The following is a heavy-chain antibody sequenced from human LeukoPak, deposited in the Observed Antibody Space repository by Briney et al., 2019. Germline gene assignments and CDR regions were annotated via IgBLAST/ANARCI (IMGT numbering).Heavy chain of an antibody. CDR2: INHSGST. J-gene: IGHJ5*02. Sequence: SETLSFTCAVYGGSFSGYYWSWIRQPPGKGLEWIGEINHSGSTNYNPSLKSRVTISVDTSKNQFSLKLSSVTAADTAVYYCARYDFWSGYYPWGQGTLVTVSS. V-gene: IGHV4-34*01. CDR1: GGSFSGYY. CDR3: ARYDFWSGYYP. D-gene: IGHD3-3*01.